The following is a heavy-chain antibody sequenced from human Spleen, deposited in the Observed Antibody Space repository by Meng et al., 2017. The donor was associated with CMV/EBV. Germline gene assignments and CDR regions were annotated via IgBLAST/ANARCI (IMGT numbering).Heavy chain of an antibody. D-gene: IGHD4-17*01. CDR1: EFTFSRYW. V-gene: IGHV3-7*01. Sequence: AASEFTFSRYWMSWVRQALGKGLEWVANINQDGSEKYYVESVKGRFIISRDNAKNSQFLQMNSLRAEDTAVYYCARAPGQYGDHADFWGQGTLVTVSS. J-gene: IGHJ4*02. CDR3: ARAPGQYGDHADF. CDR2: INQDGSEK.